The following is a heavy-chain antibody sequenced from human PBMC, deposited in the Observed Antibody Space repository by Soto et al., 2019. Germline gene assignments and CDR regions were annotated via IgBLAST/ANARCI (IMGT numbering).Heavy chain of an antibody. CDR2: ISGSGGST. Sequence: GGSLRLSCAASGFTFSSYAMSWVRQAPGKGLEWVSAISGSGGSTYYADSVQGRFTISRDNSKNTLYLQMNSLRAEDTAVYYCAKAPFFTIFGVVTFDYWGQGTLVTVSS. CDR1: GFTFSSYA. CDR3: AKAPFFTIFGVVTFDY. J-gene: IGHJ4*02. V-gene: IGHV3-23*01. D-gene: IGHD3-3*01.